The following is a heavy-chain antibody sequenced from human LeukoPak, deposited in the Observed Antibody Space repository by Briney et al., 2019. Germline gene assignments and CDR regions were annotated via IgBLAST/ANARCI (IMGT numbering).Heavy chain of an antibody. CDR2: I. V-gene: IGHV4-61*01. CDR3: ASPRSYYDSSGYYIS. CDR1: GGSISDSNYY. J-gene: IGHJ5*02. Sequence: SETLSLTCTVSGGSISDSNYYWSWIRQPPGKGLEWIGYIYNPSLKSRVTISVDTSKNQFSLKLSSVTAADTAVYYCASPRSYYDSSGYYISWGQGTLVTVSS. D-gene: IGHD3-22*01.